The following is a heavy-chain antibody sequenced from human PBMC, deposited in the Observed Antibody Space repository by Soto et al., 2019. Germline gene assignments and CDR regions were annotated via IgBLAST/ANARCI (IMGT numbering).Heavy chain of an antibody. CDR3: ARERRIAVAVGFDP. J-gene: IGHJ5*02. D-gene: IGHD6-19*01. CDR2: IYYSGST. V-gene: IGHV4-31*03. Sequence: TLSLTCTVSGGSISSGGYYWSWIRQHPGKGLEWIGYIYYSGSTYYNPSLKSRVTISVDTSKNQFSLKLSSVTAADTAVYYCARERRIAVAVGFDPWGQGTLVTVSS. CDR1: GGSISSGGYY.